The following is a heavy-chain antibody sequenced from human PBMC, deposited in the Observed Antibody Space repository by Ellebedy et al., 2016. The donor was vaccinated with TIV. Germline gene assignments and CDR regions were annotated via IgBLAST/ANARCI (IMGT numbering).Heavy chain of an antibody. CDR2: IYHSGST. V-gene: IGHV4-30-2*01. D-gene: IGHD3-10*01. CDR1: GGSISSGGYS. Sequence: LRLXXAVSGGSISSGGYSWSWIRQPPGKGLEWIGYIYHSGSTYYNPSLKSRVTISVDRSKNQFSLKLSSVTAADTAVYYCARGGFGEEWFDPWGQGTLVTVSS. CDR3: ARGGFGEEWFDP. J-gene: IGHJ5*02.